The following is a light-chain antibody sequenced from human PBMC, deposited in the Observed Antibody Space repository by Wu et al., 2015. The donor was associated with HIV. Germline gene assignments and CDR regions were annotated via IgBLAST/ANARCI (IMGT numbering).Light chain of an antibody. Sequence: EVVMTQSPATLSVSPGEIATLSCRASQSVTNNLVAWYQQKPGQAPRLLIYGASTRAAGIPDRFSGSGSGTEFTLTITSLQSEDFAVYYCQQYNNWPPSFTFGPGT. CDR1: QSVTNN. V-gene: IGKV3-15*01. CDR3: QQYNNWPPSFT. J-gene: IGKJ3*01. CDR2: GAS.